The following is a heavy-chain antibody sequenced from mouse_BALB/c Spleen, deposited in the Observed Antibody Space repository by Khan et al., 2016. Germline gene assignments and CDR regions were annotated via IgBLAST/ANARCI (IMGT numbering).Heavy chain of an antibody. J-gene: IGHJ2*01. CDR3: ARMYYGDY. CDR1: GFNIQDTY. V-gene: IGHV14-3*02. CDR2: IDPPNDSI. Sequence: EVQLQESGAELVKPGASVKLSCIASGFNIQDTYMHWVKQRPEQGLEWIGRIDPPNDSIKYDPKFQGKATITIDTSSNTAYLQLSSLTYEDTAVYYCARMYYGDYWGQGTTLTVSS. D-gene: IGHD1-1*01.